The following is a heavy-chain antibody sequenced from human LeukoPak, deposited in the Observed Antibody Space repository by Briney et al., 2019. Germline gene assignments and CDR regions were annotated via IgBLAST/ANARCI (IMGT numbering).Heavy chain of an antibody. Sequence: GGSLRLSCTASGFTFGDYAMSWVRQAPGKGLEWVANVKQDGSEKYYVDSVKGRFTISRDNAKNSLYLQMNSLRAEDTAVYYCAARYSSSWYVPYYYMDVWGKGTTVTVSS. CDR3: AARYSSSWYVPYYYMDV. CDR1: GFTFGDYA. D-gene: IGHD6-13*01. J-gene: IGHJ6*03. V-gene: IGHV3-7*01. CDR2: VKQDGSEK.